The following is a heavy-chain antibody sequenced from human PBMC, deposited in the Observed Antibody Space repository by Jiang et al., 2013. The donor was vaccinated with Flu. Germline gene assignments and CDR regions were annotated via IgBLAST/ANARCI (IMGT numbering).Heavy chain of an antibody. CDR1: GYSISSGYY. J-gene: IGHJ4*02. Sequence: SGPGLVKPSETLPLTCTVSGYSISSGYYWGWVRQSPGKGLEWIGSMHHSGKADYNPSLKSRVTVSVDTSNNQFSLKLSSVTAADTAVYYCARVWAAAWNFDFWGQGTLVTVSS. V-gene: IGHV4-38-2*02. CDR2: MHHSGKA. D-gene: IGHD6-13*01. CDR3: ARVWAAAWNFDF.